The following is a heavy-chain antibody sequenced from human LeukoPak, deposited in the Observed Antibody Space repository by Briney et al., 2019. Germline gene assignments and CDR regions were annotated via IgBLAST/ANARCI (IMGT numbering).Heavy chain of an antibody. D-gene: IGHD3-10*01. J-gene: IGHJ6*03. CDR2: IIPIFGTA. Sequence: ASVKVSCKASGGTFSSYAISWVRQAPGQGLEWMGGIIPIFGTATYAQKFQGRVTITTDESTSTAYMELSSLRSEDTAVYYCATNYYGSGSPTYYMDVWGKGTTVTVSS. CDR1: GGTFSSYA. CDR3: ATNYYGSGSPTYYMDV. V-gene: IGHV1-69*05.